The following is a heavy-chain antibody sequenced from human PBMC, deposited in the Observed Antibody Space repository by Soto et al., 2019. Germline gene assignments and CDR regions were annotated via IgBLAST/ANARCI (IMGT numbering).Heavy chain of an antibody. D-gene: IGHD6-19*01. V-gene: IGHV4-39*02. CDR1: GGSISSSSYY. CDR3: SGEGVPIIAVCGMVV. J-gene: IGHJ6*02. Sequence: QLQLQESGPGLVKPSETLSLTCTVSGGSISSSSYYWGWIRQPPGKGLEWIGSIYYSGSTYYNPSLKSRVTISVDTSKNQSSLQLRSVTAADTAVYYCSGEGVPIIAVCGMVVWGQGTTVTLSS. CDR2: IYYSGST.